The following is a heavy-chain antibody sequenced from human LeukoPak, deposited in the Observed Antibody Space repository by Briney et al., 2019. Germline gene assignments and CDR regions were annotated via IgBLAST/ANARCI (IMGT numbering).Heavy chain of an antibody. Sequence: ASVKVSCKASGGTFSSYAISWVRQAPGQVLEWMGRIIPILGIANYAQKFQGRVTITADKSTSTAYMELSSLRSEDTAVYYCAGEEGIAAAAAIYYYGMDVWGQGTTVTVSS. CDR3: AGEEGIAAAAAIYYYGMDV. CDR2: IIPILGIA. V-gene: IGHV1-69*04. J-gene: IGHJ6*02. D-gene: IGHD6-13*01. CDR1: GGTFSSYA.